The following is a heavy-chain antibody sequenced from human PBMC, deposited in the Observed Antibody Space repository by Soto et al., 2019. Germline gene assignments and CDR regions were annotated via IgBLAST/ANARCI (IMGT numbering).Heavy chain of an antibody. CDR3: ANIGPDGYSSGWRDY. CDR2: ISGSGGST. CDR1: GFTLSSYA. J-gene: IGHJ4*02. D-gene: IGHD6-19*01. V-gene: IGHV3-23*01. Sequence: PGGSLRLSCAASGFTLSSYAMSWVRQAPGKGLEWVSAISGSGGSTYYADSVKGRFTISRDNSKNTLYLQMNSLRAEDTAVYYCANIGPDGYSSGWRDYWGQGTLVTVSS.